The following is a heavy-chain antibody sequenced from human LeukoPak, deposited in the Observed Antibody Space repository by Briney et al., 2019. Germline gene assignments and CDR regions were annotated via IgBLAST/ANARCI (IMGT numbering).Heavy chain of an antibody. CDR1: GGSISSPHYY. CDR2: IYYSGST. Sequence: SETLSLTCTVSGGSISSPHYYWDWIRQPPGKGLEWIGNIYYSGSTYYNPSHKSRVTISVDTSKNQFSLTLTSVTAADTAVYYCARDLPPSSDYWGQGTLVTVSS. CDR3: ARDLPPSSDY. V-gene: IGHV4-39*07. J-gene: IGHJ4*02.